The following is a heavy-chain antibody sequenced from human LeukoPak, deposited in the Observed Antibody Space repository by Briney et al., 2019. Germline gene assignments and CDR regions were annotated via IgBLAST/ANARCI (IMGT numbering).Heavy chain of an antibody. V-gene: IGHV3-23*01. J-gene: IGHJ6*03. Sequence: GGSLRLSCAASGFTFSSYAMSWVRQAPGKGLEWVSAISGSGGSTYYADSVKCRFTISRDNSKNTLYLQMNSLRAEDTAVYYCAKGIVLMVYAIPYYYYYMDVWGKGTTVTVSS. CDR3: AKGIVLMVYAIPYYYYYMDV. CDR1: GFTFSSYA. CDR2: ISGSGGST. D-gene: IGHD2-8*01.